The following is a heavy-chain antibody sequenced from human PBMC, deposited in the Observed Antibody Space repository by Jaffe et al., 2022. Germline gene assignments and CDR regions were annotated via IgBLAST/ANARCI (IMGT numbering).Heavy chain of an antibody. V-gene: IGHV3-7*01. CDR3: ARDLYDILTGYPWYFDY. D-gene: IGHD3-9*01. CDR2: IKQDGSEK. Sequence: EVQLVESGGGLVQPGGSLRLSCAASGFTFSSYWMSWVRQAPGKGLEWVANIKQDGSEKYYVDSVKGRFTISRDNAKNSLYLQMNSLRAEDTAVYYCARDLYDILTGYPWYFDYWGQGTLVTVSS. J-gene: IGHJ4*02. CDR1: GFTFSSYW.